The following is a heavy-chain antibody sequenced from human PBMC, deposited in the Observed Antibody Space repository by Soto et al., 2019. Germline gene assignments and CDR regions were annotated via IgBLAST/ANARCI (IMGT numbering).Heavy chain of an antibody. V-gene: IGHV4-28*01. J-gene: IGHJ3*02. CDR1: GYSITNVNW. Sequence: SETLSLTCAVSGYSITNVNWWAWIRQPPGKGLEWIGYIFHSGTTHYNPSLKSRVTMSVDTSKNQFSLKVDSLTAEDTAVYYSARSPYADAIEIWGQGTMVT. CDR2: IFHSGTT. D-gene: IGHD2-2*01. CDR3: ARSPYADAIEI.